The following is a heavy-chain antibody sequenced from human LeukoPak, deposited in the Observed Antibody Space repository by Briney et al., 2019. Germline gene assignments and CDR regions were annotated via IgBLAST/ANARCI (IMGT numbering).Heavy chain of an antibody. CDR1: GFTFSSYA. J-gene: IGHJ4*02. Sequence: PGRSLRLSCAASGFTFSSYAMHWVRQAPDKGLEWVAVISYDGSNKYYADSVKGRFTISRDNSKNTLYLQMNSLRAEDTAVYYCAAGCTNGVCYTLDHYWGQGTLVTVSS. CDR2: ISYDGSNK. CDR3: AAGCTNGVCYTLDHY. D-gene: IGHD2-8*01. V-gene: IGHV3-30-3*01.